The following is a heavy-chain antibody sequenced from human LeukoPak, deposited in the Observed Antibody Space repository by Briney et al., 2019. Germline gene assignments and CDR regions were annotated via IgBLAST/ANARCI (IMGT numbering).Heavy chain of an antibody. CDR2: ISYDGSDK. V-gene: IGHV3-30*04. D-gene: IGHD5-12*01. CDR3: ARARPSMWIDY. Sequence: GGSLRLSCAASGFTFSSYTMHWVRQAPDKGLEWVAVISYDGSDKFYADSVKGRFTISRDSSKNTLYLQMNSLRPEDTAVYYCARARPSMWIDYWGQGTLVTVSS. J-gene: IGHJ4*02. CDR1: GFTFSSYT.